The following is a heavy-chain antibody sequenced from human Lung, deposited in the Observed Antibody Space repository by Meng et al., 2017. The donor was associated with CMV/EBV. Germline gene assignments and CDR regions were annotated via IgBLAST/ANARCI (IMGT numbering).Heavy chain of an antibody. CDR2: IYTGGSA. J-gene: IGHJ6*02. V-gene: IGHV3-53*01. CDR1: GFIVSSKY. CDR3: ATQAPPGITDKDYFYYGMDV. D-gene: IGHD1-14*01. Sequence: GGSXRLXCAVPGFIVSSKYMTWVRQTPGKGLEWVSIIYTGGSASYADSVKGRFTISRDNSKNTLYLQMNSLRAEDTAVYYCATQAPPGITDKDYFYYGMDVXGQGXTVTVSS.